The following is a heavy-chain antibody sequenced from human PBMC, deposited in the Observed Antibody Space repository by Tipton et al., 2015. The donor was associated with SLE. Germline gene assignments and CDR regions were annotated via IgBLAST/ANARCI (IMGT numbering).Heavy chain of an antibody. D-gene: IGHD2-21*01. CDR1: GVSFTNAW. J-gene: IGHJ4*02. CDR3: TTATPYEYCGAINCPDY. CDR2: IKSKTDGGAT. Sequence: SLRLSCATSGVSFTNAWMSWVRQAPGKGLEWVGRIKSKTDGGATDFAAPVKGRFSISIDESKNTVYLQMNSVKTEDTAVYYCTTATPYEYCGAINCPDYWGQGTLVTVSS. V-gene: IGHV3-15*01.